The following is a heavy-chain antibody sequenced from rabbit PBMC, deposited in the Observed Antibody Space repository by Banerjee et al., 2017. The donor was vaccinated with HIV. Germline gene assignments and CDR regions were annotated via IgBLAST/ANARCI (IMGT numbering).Heavy chain of an antibody. Sequence: CWVRQAPGKGLEWIACINTNSGNAVYASWAKGRFTISKTSSTTVTLQMTSLTAADTATYFCARRTSGYYNLWGPGTLVTVS. D-gene: IGHD1-1*01. V-gene: IGHV1S40*01. J-gene: IGHJ4*01. CDR3: ARRTSGYYNL. CDR2: INTNSGNA.